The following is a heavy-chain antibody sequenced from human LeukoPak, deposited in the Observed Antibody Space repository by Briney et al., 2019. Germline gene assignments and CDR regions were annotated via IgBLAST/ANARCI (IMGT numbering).Heavy chain of an antibody. J-gene: IGHJ4*02. V-gene: IGHV4-59*08. D-gene: IGHD3-10*01. CDR2: VYYSGST. CDR1: GGSISSYY. Sequence: SETLSLTCTVSGGSISSYYWSWIRQPPGKGLEWIGYVYYSGSTNYDPSLKSRVTISVDTSKNQFSLKLSSVTAADTAVYYCARQRGYFDYWGQGTLVTVSS. CDR3: ARQRGYFDY.